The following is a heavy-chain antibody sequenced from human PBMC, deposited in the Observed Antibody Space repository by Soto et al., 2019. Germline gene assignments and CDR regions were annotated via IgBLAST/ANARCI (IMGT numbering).Heavy chain of an antibody. Sequence: PGRSLRLSCAVSGYRFGDHWMHWVRQAPGKGLQWVSRMNRDGSEINYADSVKGRFTVSRDNARSTLHLQMNSLRAEDTAVYYCATAEVDYWGPGALVTVSS. V-gene: IGHV3-74*01. CDR1: GYRFGDHW. CDR3: ATAEVDY. J-gene: IGHJ4*02. CDR2: MNRDGSEI.